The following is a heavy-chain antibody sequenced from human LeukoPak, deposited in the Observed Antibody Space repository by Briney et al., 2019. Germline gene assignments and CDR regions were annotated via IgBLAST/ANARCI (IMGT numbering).Heavy chain of an antibody. J-gene: IGHJ6*03. Sequence: GGSLRLSCAASGFTFSSYGMSWVRQAPGKGLEWVSAISGSGGSTYYADSVKGRFTISRDNSKNTLYLQMNSLRAEDTAVYYCAKSEGSGSYSFYYYYCMDVWGKGTTVTISS. CDR3: AKSEGSGSYSFYYYYCMDV. CDR2: ISGSGGST. D-gene: IGHD3-10*01. V-gene: IGHV3-23*01. CDR1: GFTFSSYG.